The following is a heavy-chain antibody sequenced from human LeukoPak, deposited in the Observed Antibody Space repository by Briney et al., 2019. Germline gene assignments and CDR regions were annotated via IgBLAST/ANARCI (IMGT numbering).Heavy chain of an antibody. CDR3: AKDGSWGDYYFYFYIDV. Sequence: AGGSLRLSCEASGFTFSNSAMSWVRQAPGKGLEWVSGISASGHYTYNADSAKGRFTISRDNSKNTLYLQMNSLRAEDTALYYCAKDGSWGDYYFYFYIDVWAKGPRSPSP. CDR1: GFTFSNSA. CDR2: ISASGHYT. D-gene: IGHD3-16*01. V-gene: IGHV3-23*01. J-gene: IGHJ6*03.